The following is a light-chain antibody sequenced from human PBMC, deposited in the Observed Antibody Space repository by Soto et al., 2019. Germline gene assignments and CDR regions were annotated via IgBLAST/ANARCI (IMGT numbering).Light chain of an antibody. CDR1: QSITRSL. Sequence: EIVLTQSPGTLSLSPGERATLSCRASQSITRSLLAWYQQKRGQAPRLIIYGAASRATGIPERFSGRASGTDFTLTISRLEPEDFALYYCHQYGVSPCTFGRGTKVEIK. J-gene: IGKJ4*02. V-gene: IGKV3-20*01. CDR2: GAA. CDR3: HQYGVSPCT.